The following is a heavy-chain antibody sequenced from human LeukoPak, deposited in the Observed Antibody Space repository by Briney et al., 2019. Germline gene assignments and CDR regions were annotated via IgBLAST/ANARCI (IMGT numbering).Heavy chain of an antibody. J-gene: IGHJ6*03. D-gene: IGHD6-13*01. CDR3: ARLQVGGSWSDYYYMDV. CDR2: IYPGDSDT. V-gene: IGHV5-51*01. CDR1: GYSFTSYW. Sequence: GESLKISCKGSGYSFTSYWIGWVRQMPGKGLEWMGIIYPGDSDTRYSPSFQGQVTISADKSISTAYLQWSSLKASDTAMYYCARLQVGGSWSDYYYMDVWGKGTTVTISS.